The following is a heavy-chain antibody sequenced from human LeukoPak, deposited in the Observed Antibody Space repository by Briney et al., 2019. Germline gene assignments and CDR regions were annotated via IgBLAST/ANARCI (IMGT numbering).Heavy chain of an antibody. V-gene: IGHV1-46*01. Sequence: VASVKVSCTASGYTFTSYYMHWVRQAPGRGLEWMGIINPSGGSTSYAQKFQGRVTMTRDTSTSTVYMELSSLRSEDTAVYYCAREVTHSTKFDYWGQGTLVTVSS. CDR1: GYTFTSYY. CDR3: AREVTHSTKFDY. J-gene: IGHJ4*02. D-gene: IGHD2-21*02. CDR2: INPSGGST.